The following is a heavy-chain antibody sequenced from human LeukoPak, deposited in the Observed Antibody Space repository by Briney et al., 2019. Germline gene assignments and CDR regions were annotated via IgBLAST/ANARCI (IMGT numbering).Heavy chain of an antibody. CDR3: AKRNLGATTRSSYYYGMDV. D-gene: IGHD1-26*01. J-gene: IGHJ6*02. Sequence: GGSLRLSCAASGFTFSSYAMTWVRQAPGKGLEWVSAISGSGVSTYYADSVKGRFTISRDNSNNTLHLQMNSLRAEDTALYYCAKRNLGATTRSSYYYGMDVWGQGTTVTVSS. CDR2: ISGSGVST. V-gene: IGHV3-23*01. CDR1: GFTFSSYA.